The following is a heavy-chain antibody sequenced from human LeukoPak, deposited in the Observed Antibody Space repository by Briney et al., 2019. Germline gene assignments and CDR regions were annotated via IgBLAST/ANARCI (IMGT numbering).Heavy chain of an antibody. CDR3: AKDDSGSYYPYYYYMDV. Sequence: GGTLRLSCAVSGFTFSNYGMSWVRQAPGKGLEWVSTISGSGGRTYYADSVKGRFTISRDNSKNTLYLQMNSLRAEDTAVYYCAKDDSGSYYPYYYYMDVWGKGTTVTISS. CDR1: GFTFSNYG. CDR2: ISGSGGRT. D-gene: IGHD1-26*01. J-gene: IGHJ6*03. V-gene: IGHV3-23*01.